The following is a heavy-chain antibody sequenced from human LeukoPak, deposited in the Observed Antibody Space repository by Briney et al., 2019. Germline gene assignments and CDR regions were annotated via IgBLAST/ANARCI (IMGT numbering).Heavy chain of an antibody. Sequence: PGGSLRLSCAASGFTFSSYAMHWVRQAPGKGLEWVAVISYDGSNKYYADSVKGRFTISRDNSKNTLYLQMNSLRAEDTAVYYCARDVRIAAAGSVYNWFDP. D-gene: IGHD6-13*01. J-gene: IGHJ5*02. CDR2: ISYDGSNK. CDR3: ARDVRIAAAGSVYNWFDP. CDR1: GFTFSSYA. V-gene: IGHV3-30-3*01.